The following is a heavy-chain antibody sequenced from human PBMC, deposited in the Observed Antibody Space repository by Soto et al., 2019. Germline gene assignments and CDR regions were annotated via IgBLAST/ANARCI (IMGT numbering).Heavy chain of an antibody. CDR3: AREGLCSSTSCHVDHFDY. J-gene: IGHJ4*02. CDR1: GFTFSSYS. Sequence: GGSLRLSCGASGFTFSSYSMNWVRQAPGKGLEWVSYISSSSSTIYYADSVKGRFTISRDNAKNALYLQMNSLRAEDTAVYYCAREGLCSSTSCHVDHFDYWGQGTLVTVSS. V-gene: IGHV3-48*01. CDR2: ISSSSSTI. D-gene: IGHD2-2*01.